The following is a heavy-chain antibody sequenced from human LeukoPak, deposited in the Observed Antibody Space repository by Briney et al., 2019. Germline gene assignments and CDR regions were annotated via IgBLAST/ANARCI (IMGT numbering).Heavy chain of an antibody. CDR1: GDSISNGGYY. Sequence: SETLSLTCTVSGDSISNGGYYWTWIRQSAGKGLEWIGRLYSGGGTNYNPSLHSRVAMAVDASKNQISQKLSSVTAADTAVYYCARHLSRDEKTFDFWGQGTLVTVSS. V-gene: IGHV4-61*02. CDR2: LYSGGGT. CDR3: ARHLSRDEKTFDF. D-gene: IGHD3-3*02. J-gene: IGHJ4*02.